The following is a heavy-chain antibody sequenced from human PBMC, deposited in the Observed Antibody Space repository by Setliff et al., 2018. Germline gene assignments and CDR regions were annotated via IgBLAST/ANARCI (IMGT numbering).Heavy chain of an antibody. CDR1: GDSISSGSYY. V-gene: IGHV4-61*09. D-gene: IGHD3-3*01. CDR2: FHTGGST. Sequence: LSLTCTVSGDSISSGSYYWTWIRQPAGKGLEWIGHFHTGGSTNYNRSLGSRVSISVDTSKNQFSLKLSSVTAADTATYYCARAGPTVTFFRVLVISWWDPWGQGSLVTVSS. J-gene: IGHJ5*02. CDR3: ARAGPTVTFFRVLVISWWDP.